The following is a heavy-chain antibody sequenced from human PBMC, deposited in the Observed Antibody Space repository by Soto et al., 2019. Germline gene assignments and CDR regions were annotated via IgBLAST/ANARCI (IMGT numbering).Heavy chain of an antibody. D-gene: IGHD2-2*03. V-gene: IGHV3-23*01. J-gene: IGHJ4*02. Sequence: GGSLRLSCTASGFTFSSFGMAWVRQAPGKGLEWVSAISGSGDSSYYADSVKDRFTISRDNPTNTLYLQMNNLRAEDTAVYYCAKVGIGMFSHKHHFDHWGQGTQVTVSS. CDR3: AKVGIGMFSHKHHFDH. CDR2: ISGSGDSS. CDR1: GFTFSSFG.